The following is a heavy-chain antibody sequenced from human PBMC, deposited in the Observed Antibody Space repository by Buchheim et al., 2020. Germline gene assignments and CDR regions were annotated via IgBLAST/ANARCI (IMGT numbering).Heavy chain of an antibody. Sequence: EVQLVQSGGGLVQPGGSLRLSCAASGFPFSHEPMNWVRQAPGKGLEWLANIRSEGVTVDYADSVRGRFTISRDNAKNSLYLQMNSLRAEDTAVYYCARDLYRFWSGYYTGWNYYGMDVWGQGTT. V-gene: IGHV3-48*04. CDR2: IRSEGVTV. D-gene: IGHD3-3*01. CDR3: ARDLYRFWSGYYTGWNYYGMDV. CDR1: GFPFSHEP. J-gene: IGHJ6*02.